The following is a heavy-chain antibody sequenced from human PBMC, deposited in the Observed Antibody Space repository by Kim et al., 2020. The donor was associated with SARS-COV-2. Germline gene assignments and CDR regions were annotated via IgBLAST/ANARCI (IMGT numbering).Heavy chain of an antibody. J-gene: IGHJ4*02. Sequence: PSLRGRATISVDTSKNPFSLKLSPVTAADTAVYYCARERGYPDYFDYWGQGTLVTVSS. CDR3: ARERGYPDYFDY. D-gene: IGHD5-12*01. V-gene: IGHV4-59*01.